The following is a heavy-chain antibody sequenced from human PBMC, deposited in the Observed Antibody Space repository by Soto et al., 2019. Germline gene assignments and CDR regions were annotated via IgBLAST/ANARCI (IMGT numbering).Heavy chain of an antibody. CDR2: INDDDIST. D-gene: IGHD1-1*01. CDR3: TRGPRPNSTGTGAF. CDR1: GFTFSMYW. J-gene: IGHJ4*02. Sequence: EVQLVESGGGLVQPGGSLRLSCAASGFTFSMYWMHWVRQVPGKGPEWVSRINDDDISTNYADSVKGRFTISRDNAKNTLYLQMNALRVEDTGVYYCTRGPRPNSTGTGAFWGQGTLVNVSS. V-gene: IGHV3-74*01.